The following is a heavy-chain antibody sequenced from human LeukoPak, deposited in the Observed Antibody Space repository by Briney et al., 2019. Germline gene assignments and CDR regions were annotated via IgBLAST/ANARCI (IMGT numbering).Heavy chain of an antibody. V-gene: IGHV4-59*08. CDR1: GGSISSYY. Sequence: PSETLSLTCTVSGGSISSYYWNWIRQPPGKGLEWIGYIYYSGSTNYNPSLKSRVTISVDTSKNQFSLKLSSVTAADTAVYYCARTYDSSGYYHPHFDYWGQGTLVTVSS. CDR2: IYYSGST. D-gene: IGHD3-22*01. CDR3: ARTYDSSGYYHPHFDY. J-gene: IGHJ4*02.